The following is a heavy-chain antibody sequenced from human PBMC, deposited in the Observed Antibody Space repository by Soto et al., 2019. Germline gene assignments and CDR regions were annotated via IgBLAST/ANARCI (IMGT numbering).Heavy chain of an antibody. CDR1: GFTFSSYG. V-gene: IGHV3-30*18. CDR3: AKDSTMIVVVSLFDY. Sequence: PGGSLRLSCAASGFTFSSYGMHWVRQAPGKGLEWVAVISYDGSNKYYADSVKGRFTISRDNSKNTLYLQMNSLRAEDTAVYYCAKDSTMIVVVSLFDYWGQGTLVTVSS. CDR2: ISYDGSNK. J-gene: IGHJ4*02. D-gene: IGHD3-22*01.